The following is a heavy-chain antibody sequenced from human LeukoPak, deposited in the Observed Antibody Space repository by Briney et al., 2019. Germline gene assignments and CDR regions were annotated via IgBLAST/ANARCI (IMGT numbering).Heavy chain of an antibody. J-gene: IGHJ4*02. D-gene: IGHD5-18*01. Sequence: SQTLSLTCTVSGGSISSGGYYWSWIRRHPGKGLEWIGYIYYSGSTYYNPSLKSRVTISVDTSKNQFSLKLSSVTAADTAVYYCAREWGYSYGSFDYWGQGTLVTVSS. CDR1: GGSISSGGYY. V-gene: IGHV4-31*03. CDR2: IYYSGST. CDR3: AREWGYSYGSFDY.